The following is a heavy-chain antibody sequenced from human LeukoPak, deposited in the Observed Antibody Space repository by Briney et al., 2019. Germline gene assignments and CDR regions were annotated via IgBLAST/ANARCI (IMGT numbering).Heavy chain of an antibody. CDR2: INHSGST. Sequence: SETLSLTCAVYGGSFSGYYRSWIRQPPGKGLEWIGEINHSGSTNYNPSLKSRVTISVDTSKDQFSLKLSSVTAADTAVYYCASEGDEQLDYWGQGTLVTVSS. CDR1: GGSFSGYY. J-gene: IGHJ4*02. CDR3: ASEGDEQLDY. V-gene: IGHV4-34*01. D-gene: IGHD3-16*01.